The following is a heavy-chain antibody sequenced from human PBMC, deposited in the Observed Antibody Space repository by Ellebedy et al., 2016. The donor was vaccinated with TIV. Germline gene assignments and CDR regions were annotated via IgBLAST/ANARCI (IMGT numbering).Heavy chain of an antibody. V-gene: IGHV1-2*02. CDR1: EYPFTGHY. CDR2: LNPNNGDT. CDR3: AKAGGGGDCYSQ. D-gene: IGHD2-21*02. J-gene: IGHJ4*02. Sequence: AASVKVSCKTSEYPFTGHYVNWIRQAPGQGLEWVAWLNPNNGDTNYGQRFQGRVSVTRDTSIRTIYMELRSLKPDDTSIYYCAKAGGGGDCYSQWGQGTLVTVSS.